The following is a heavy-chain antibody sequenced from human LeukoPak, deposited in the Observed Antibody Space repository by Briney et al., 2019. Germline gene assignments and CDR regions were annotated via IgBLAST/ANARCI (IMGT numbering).Heavy chain of an antibody. Sequence: GASVKVSCKASGYTFTSYDINWVRPATGQGLEWMGWMNPNSGNTGYAQKFQGRVTITRNTSISTAYMELSSLRSEDTAVYYCARGQDSSSWYRYWGQGTLVTVSS. CDR2: MNPNSGNT. CDR3: ARGQDSSSWYRY. CDR1: GYTFTSYD. V-gene: IGHV1-8*03. J-gene: IGHJ4*02. D-gene: IGHD6-13*01.